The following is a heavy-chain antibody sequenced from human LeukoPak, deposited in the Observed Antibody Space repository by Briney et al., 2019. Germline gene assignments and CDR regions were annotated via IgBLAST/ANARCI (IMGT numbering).Heavy chain of an antibody. D-gene: IGHD1-1*01. V-gene: IGHV4-39*07. CDR3: ARMAGNDKSGGDFDS. J-gene: IGHJ4*02. CDR1: GGSISSSSYY. Sequence: PSETLSLTCTVSGGSISSSSYYWGWVRQPPGKGLEWIASIYYSGSTYYNPSLKSRVTISVDTSKNQFSLKLSSVTAADTAVYYCARMAGNDKSGGDFDSWGQGPRVTVSS. CDR2: IYYSGST.